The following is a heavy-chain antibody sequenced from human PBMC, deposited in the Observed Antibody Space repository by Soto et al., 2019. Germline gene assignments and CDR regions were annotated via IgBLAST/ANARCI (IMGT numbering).Heavy chain of an antibody. CDR1: GHTFTRYG. D-gene: IGHD3-16*01. CDR2: INTYNGNT. CDR3: AMVDVYVTPSPQDV. V-gene: IGHV1-18*01. Sequence: QVQLVQSGAEVKNPGASVKVSCKASGHTFTRYGIGWARQAPGQGLEWMGWINTYNGNTNYAQNVQGRVTLTTDTSTSTAYMELRSLRSNDTAIYYCAMVDVYVTPSPQDVWGQGTTVFVSS. J-gene: IGHJ6*02.